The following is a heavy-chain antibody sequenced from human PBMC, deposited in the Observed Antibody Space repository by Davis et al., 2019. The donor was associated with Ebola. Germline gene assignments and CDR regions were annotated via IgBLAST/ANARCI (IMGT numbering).Heavy chain of an antibody. D-gene: IGHD6-19*01. CDR1: GFTFSTYT. Sequence: GESLKISCAGSGFTFSTYTFHWVRQAPGKGLEWVSAINSGSDYIYYADSVRGRFTISRDNAKTSLYLQMNSLGAEDTAVYYCAKEIGGSGWYSIDYWGQGTLVTVSS. CDR3: AKEIGGSGWYSIDY. J-gene: IGHJ4*02. V-gene: IGHV3-21*04. CDR2: INSGSDYI.